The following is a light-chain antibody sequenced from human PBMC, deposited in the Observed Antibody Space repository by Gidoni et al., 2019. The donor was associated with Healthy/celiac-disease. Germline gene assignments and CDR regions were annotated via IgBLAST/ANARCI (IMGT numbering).Light chain of an antibody. J-gene: IGLJ1*01. CDR1: SSNIGAGYD. V-gene: IGLV1-40*01. CDR3: QSYDSSLSGFV. Sequence: QSVLTQPPPLSGAPGPRVTISRTGTSSNIGAGYDVHWYQQLPGTGPKLLIYGNSNRPSGVPDRFSGSKSGTSASLAITGLQAEDEADYYCQSYDSSLSGFVVGTGTKVTVL. CDR2: GNS.